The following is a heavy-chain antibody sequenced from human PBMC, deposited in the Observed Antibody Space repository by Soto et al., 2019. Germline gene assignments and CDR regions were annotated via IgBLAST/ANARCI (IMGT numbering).Heavy chain of an antibody. CDR3: ARDRDGSGYDEYFQH. CDR1: GFTFSSYG. Sequence: QVQLVESGGGVVQPGRSLRLSCAASGFTFSSYGMHWVRQAPGKGLEWVAVIWYDGSNKYYTDSVKGRFTISRDNSKNTLYLQMNSLRAEDTAVYYCARDRDGSGYDEYFQHWGQGTLVTVSS. CDR2: IWYDGSNK. D-gene: IGHD3-22*01. J-gene: IGHJ1*01. V-gene: IGHV3-33*01.